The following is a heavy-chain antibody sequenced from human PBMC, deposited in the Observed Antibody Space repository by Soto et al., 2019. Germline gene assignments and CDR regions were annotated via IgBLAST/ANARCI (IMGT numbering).Heavy chain of an antibody. CDR3: ARSSMYCSGGSCYSWFDP. CDR2: IYYSGSA. CDR1: GGSISSGGYY. V-gene: IGHV4-30-4*01. D-gene: IGHD2-15*01. J-gene: IGHJ5*02. Sequence: KPSETLSLTCTVSGGSISSGGYYWSWIRQPPGKGLEWIGYIYYSGSAYNNPSLKSRVTISVDRSKNQFSLKLSSVTAADTAVYYCARSSMYCSGGSCYSWFDPWGQGTPGHRLL.